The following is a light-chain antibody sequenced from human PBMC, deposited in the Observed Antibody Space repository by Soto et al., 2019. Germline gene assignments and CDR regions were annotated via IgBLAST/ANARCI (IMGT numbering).Light chain of an antibody. Sequence: EIVLTQSPGTLSLSPGERATLSCRASQSVSSSYLAWYQQKPGQAPRLLIYGASSRATGIADRFSGSGSGTDFTLTISRLEPEDFAVYYCQQYGSSPLFTFAPGTKVDIK. J-gene: IGKJ3*01. CDR2: GAS. CDR1: QSVSSSY. V-gene: IGKV3-20*01. CDR3: QQYGSSPLFT.